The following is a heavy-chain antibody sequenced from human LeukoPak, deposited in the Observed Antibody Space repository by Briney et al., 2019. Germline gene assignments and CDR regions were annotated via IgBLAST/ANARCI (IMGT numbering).Heavy chain of an antibody. CDR2: ISGSGGST. Sequence: GGSLRLSCAASGFTFSSYAMSWVRQAPGKGLEWVSAISGSGGSTYYADSVKGRFTISRDNSKNTLYLQMNSLRAEDTAVYYCARERYSSGWSYSGYYYGMDVWGQGTTVTVSS. J-gene: IGHJ6*02. CDR1: GFTFSSYA. V-gene: IGHV3-23*01. CDR3: ARERYSSGWSYSGYYYGMDV. D-gene: IGHD6-19*01.